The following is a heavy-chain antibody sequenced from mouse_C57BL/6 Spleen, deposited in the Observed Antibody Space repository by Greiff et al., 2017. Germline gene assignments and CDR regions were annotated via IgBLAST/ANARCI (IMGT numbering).Heavy chain of an antibody. Sequence: VQLQQSGAELARPGASVKLSCTASGYTFTSYGISWVKQRTGQGLEWIGEICPRSGNPYYHEKFKGKATLTADKSSSTAYKELRRLTSDDAAVYFCARDDYDRGYAMDYWGQGTSVTVSS. D-gene: IGHD2-4*01. CDR3: ARDDYDRGYAMDY. CDR2: ICPRSGNP. J-gene: IGHJ4*01. V-gene: IGHV1-81*01. CDR1: GYTFTSYG.